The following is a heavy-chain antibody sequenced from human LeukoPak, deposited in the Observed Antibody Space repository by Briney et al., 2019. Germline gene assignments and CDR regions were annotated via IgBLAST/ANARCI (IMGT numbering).Heavy chain of an antibody. Sequence: GGSLRLSCAASGFTVSSKYMSWVRQAPGKGLEWVSVIYSGGSTYYADSVKGRFTISRDNSKNTLYLQMNSLRAEDTAVYYCARYDYGDYLDYWGQGTLVTVSS. CDR1: GFTVSSKY. CDR3: ARYDYGDYLDY. D-gene: IGHD4-17*01. V-gene: IGHV3-66*02. CDR2: IYSGGST. J-gene: IGHJ4*02.